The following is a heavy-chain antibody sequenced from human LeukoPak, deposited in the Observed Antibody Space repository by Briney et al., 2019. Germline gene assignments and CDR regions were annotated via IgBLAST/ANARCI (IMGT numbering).Heavy chain of an antibody. CDR1: GGSISSYY. CDR2: IYYSGST. D-gene: IGHD5-12*01. CDR3: ARALRGYSGYDLDY. Sequence: SETLPLTCTVSGGSISSYYWSWIRQPPGKGLEWIGYIYYSGSTNYNPSLKSRVTISVDTSKNQFSLKLSSVTAADTAVYYCARALRGYSGYDLDYWGQGTLVTVSS. J-gene: IGHJ4*02. V-gene: IGHV4-59*01.